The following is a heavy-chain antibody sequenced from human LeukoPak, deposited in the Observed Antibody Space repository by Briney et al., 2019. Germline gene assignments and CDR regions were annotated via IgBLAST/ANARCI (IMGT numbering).Heavy chain of an antibody. D-gene: IGHD5-12*01. CDR3: ARVDIVATTLDN. Sequence: ASVKVSCKASGYTFTGYYMHWVRQAPGQGLKWMGWINPNSGGTNYAQKFQGRVTMTRDTSISTAYMELSRLRSDDTAVYYCARVDIVATTLDNWGQGTLVTVSS. CDR1: GYTFTGYY. J-gene: IGHJ4*02. V-gene: IGHV1-2*02. CDR2: INPNSGGT.